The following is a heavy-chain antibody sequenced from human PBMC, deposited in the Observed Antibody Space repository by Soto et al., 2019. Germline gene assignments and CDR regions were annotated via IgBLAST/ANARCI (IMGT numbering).Heavy chain of an antibody. CDR3: ARAPQRRSQWIVDF. D-gene: IGHD6-19*01. J-gene: IGHJ4*02. V-gene: IGHV1-18*01. CDR1: GYTFNSYG. CDR2: ISAYNGNR. Sequence: QVQLVQSGAEVKKPGASVKVSCKASGYTFNSYGISWVRQAPGQGLEWMGWISAYNGNRNYAQKLQGRVTMTTDTSTSTAYMELRILRSDDTAVYFCARAPQRRSQWIVDFWGQGTLLTVSS.